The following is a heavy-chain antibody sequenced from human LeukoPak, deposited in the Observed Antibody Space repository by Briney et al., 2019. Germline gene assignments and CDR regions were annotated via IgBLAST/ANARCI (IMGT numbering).Heavy chain of an antibody. CDR3: ASELSDSVPYALDI. CDR1: SGSLSSYY. CDR2: IYYSGST. D-gene: IGHD2-21*02. J-gene: IGHJ3*02. V-gene: IGHV4-59*01. Sequence: SETLTLTCTVSSGSLSSYYWSWIRQPPGKGLEWIGYIYYSGSTNYNPSLKSRVTISVDTSKNQFSLKLSSVTAADTAVYYCASELSDSVPYALDIWGQGTMVTVSS.